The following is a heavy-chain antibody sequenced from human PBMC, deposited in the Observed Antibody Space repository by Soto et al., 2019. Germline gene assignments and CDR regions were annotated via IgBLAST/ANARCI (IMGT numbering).Heavy chain of an antibody. CDR1: GGTINSGDYF. CDR2: IFYTGST. D-gene: IGHD3-3*01. Sequence: PSETLSLTCSVSGGTINSGDYFWSWIRQPPGKGLEWIGSIFYTGSTYYSPSLKSRASMSMDTSKNLFSLRLRSLTAADTAVYYCTTDRRYDFWSGYHFDYWGQGTLVTVSS. J-gene: IGHJ4*02. V-gene: IGHV4-30-4*01. CDR3: TTDRRYDFWSGYHFDY.